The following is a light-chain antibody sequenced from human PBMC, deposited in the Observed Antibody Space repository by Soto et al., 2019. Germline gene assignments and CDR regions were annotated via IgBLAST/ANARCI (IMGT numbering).Light chain of an antibody. J-gene: IGLJ2*01. CDR2: RNN. Sequence: QLVLTQPPSASGTPGQRVTISCSGSFSNIGSNTINWYQHLPGTAPKLLIYRNNQRPSGVPDRFSGSKSGTSASLAISGLQSEDEADYYCAAWDDSLNGVVFGGGTKLPVL. V-gene: IGLV1-44*01. CDR1: FSNIGSNT. CDR3: AAWDDSLNGVV.